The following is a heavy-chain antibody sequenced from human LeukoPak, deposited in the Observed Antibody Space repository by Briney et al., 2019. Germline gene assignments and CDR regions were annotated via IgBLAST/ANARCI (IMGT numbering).Heavy chain of an antibody. CDR2: ISGSGGST. D-gene: IGHD6-19*01. CDR3: AKDLRQWLVPDAFDI. J-gene: IGHJ3*02. CDR1: GFTFSSYG. Sequence: GGTLRLSCAASGFTFSSYGMSWVRQAPGKGLEWVSAISGSGGSTYYADSVKGRFTISRDNSKNTLYLQMNSLRAEDTAVYYCAKDLRQWLVPDAFDIWGQGTMVTVSS. V-gene: IGHV3-23*01.